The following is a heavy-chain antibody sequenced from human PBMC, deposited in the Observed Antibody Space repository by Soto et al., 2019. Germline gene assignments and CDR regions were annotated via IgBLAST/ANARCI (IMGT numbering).Heavy chain of an antibody. CDR3: ARDKITRISDY. D-gene: IGHD3-10*01. CDR1: GGSFSGYY. Sequence: PSETLSLTCAVYGGSFSGYYWTWIRQPPGTGLEWIGEINHSGSTNYNPSLRSRVTISVDTSKNQFSLKLTSVTAADTAVYYCARDKITRISDYWGQGTLVTVS. CDR2: INHSGST. V-gene: IGHV4-34*01. J-gene: IGHJ4*02.